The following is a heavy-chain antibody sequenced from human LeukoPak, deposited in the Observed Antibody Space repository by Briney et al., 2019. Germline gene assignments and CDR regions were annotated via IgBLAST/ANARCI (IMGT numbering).Heavy chain of an antibody. CDR2: IIPILGIA. CDR3: ARARFEGSCSGGSCYSGPDY. J-gene: IGHJ4*02. D-gene: IGHD2-15*01. CDR1: GGTFSSYT. Sequence: GASVKVSCKASGGTFSSYTISWVRQAPGQGLEWMGRIIPILGIANYAQKFQGRVTITAGKSTSTAYMELSSLRSEDTAVYYCARARFEGSCSGGSCYSGPDYWGQGTLVTVSS. V-gene: IGHV1-69*02.